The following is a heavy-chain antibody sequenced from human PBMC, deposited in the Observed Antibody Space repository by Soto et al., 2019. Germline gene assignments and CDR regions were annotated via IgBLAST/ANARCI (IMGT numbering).Heavy chain of an antibody. CDR1: GASISYGGFS. D-gene: IGHD5-12*01. V-gene: IGHV4-30-2*06. J-gene: IGHJ4*02. CDR2: ISHLEST. Sequence: QLQLQESGSGLVKTSETLSLTCTVSGASISYGGFSWSWIRQSPGKGLEWIGYISHLESTYFHPSFKSRLTMSIDRTRNQFSLTLSSVTAADMAVYYCGRGGGYDSFDYWGQGVLVTVSS. CDR3: GRGGGYDSFDY.